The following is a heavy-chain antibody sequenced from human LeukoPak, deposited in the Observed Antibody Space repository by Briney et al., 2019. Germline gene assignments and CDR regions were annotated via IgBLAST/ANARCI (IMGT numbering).Heavy chain of an antibody. Sequence: GGSLRLSCAASGFAFSDYWMSWVRQAPGKGLEWVANIKKDGSDIYYVESVKGRFTVSRDNAKNSLYLQMTSLRADDTGVYYCLQYNAGGTWGPGTLVTVSS. CDR2: IKKDGSDI. J-gene: IGHJ5*02. D-gene: IGHD1-14*01. CDR3: LQYNAGGT. V-gene: IGHV3-7*01. CDR1: GFAFSDYW.